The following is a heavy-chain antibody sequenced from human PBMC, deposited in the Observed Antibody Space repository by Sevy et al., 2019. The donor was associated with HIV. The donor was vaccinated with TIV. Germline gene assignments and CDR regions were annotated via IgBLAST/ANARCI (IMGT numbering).Heavy chain of an antibody. CDR2: INQAGSDK. V-gene: IGHV3-7*01. Sequence: GGSLRLSCAASGFTFSDSWMTWVRQGPGKGLEWVANINQAGSDKYYVDSVRGRFTISRDNAKNSLYLQTDGLRVEDTALYYCAGGGFLSRYWGQGSLVTVSS. J-gene: IGHJ4*02. D-gene: IGHD2-15*01. CDR1: GFTFSDSW. CDR3: AGGGFLSRY.